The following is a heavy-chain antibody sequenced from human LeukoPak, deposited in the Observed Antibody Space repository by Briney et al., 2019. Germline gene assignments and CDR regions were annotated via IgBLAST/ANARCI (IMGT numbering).Heavy chain of an antibody. J-gene: IGHJ4*02. Sequence: ASVKVSCKASGYTFTSYGFSWVRQAPGQGLEWMGWISTYNGKTNYARNLQGRVTMTTDTSTSTVYMELRSLRSDDTAVYYCARVDIVMVVTAKYFDYWGQGTLVTVSS. D-gene: IGHD2-15*01. CDR2: ISTYNGKT. V-gene: IGHV1-18*01. CDR1: GYTFTSYG. CDR3: ARVDIVMVVTAKYFDY.